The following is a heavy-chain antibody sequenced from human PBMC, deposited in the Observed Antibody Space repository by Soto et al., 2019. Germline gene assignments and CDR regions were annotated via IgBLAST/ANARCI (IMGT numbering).Heavy chain of an antibody. CDR3: AKDLSGFGVVDWFDP. Sequence: HPGGSLRLSCAASGFTFSSYAMSWVRQAPGKGLEWVSAISGSGGSTYYADSVKGRFTISRDNSKNTLYLQMNSLRAEDTAVYYCAKDLSGFGVVDWFDPWGQGTLVTVSS. D-gene: IGHD3-3*01. J-gene: IGHJ5*02. V-gene: IGHV3-23*01. CDR1: GFTFSSYA. CDR2: ISGSGGST.